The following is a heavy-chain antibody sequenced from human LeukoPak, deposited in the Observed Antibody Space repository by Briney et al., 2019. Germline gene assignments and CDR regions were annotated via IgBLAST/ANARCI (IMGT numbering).Heavy chain of an antibody. D-gene: IGHD6-13*01. CDR1: GYSYTSYW. CDR2: IYPGDSET. J-gene: IGHJ5*02. V-gene: IGHV5-51*03. CDR3: ARRVSMNWFDP. Sequence: PGESLKIFCKGSGYSYTSYWIGWVRQMPGKGLEWMGIIYPGDSETRYSPSFQGQVTISADKSISTAYLQWSSLKASDTAMYYCARRVSMNWFDPWGQGTLVTVS.